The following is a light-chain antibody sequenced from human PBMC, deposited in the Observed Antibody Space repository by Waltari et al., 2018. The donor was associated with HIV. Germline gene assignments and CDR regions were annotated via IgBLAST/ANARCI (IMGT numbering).Light chain of an antibody. CDR2: KDT. Sequence: QSVLTQPPSASGTPGQRVTIPCSGSSSNIENDNVYWYQQLTGAAPRLLIYKDTERPSGVPDRFTGSKSGTSASLAISGLRYEDEADYYCVGWDSRLSGYVFGSGTKVTVL. CDR3: VGWDSRLSGYV. V-gene: IGLV1-47*01. J-gene: IGLJ1*01. CDR1: SSNIENDN.